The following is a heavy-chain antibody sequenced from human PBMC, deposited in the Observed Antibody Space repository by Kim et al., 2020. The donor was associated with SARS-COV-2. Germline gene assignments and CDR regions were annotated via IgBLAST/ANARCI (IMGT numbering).Heavy chain of an antibody. V-gene: IGHV3-7*03. D-gene: IGHD1-26*01. J-gene: IGHJ4*02. CDR1: GFTFSSYW. Sequence: GGSLRLSCAASGFTFSSYWMSWVRQAPGKGLEWVANIKQDGSEKYYVDSVKGRFTISRDNAKNSLYLQMNSLRAEDTAVYYCARSEWELQTEYYFDYWGQGTLVTVSS. CDR2: IKQDGSEK. CDR3: ARSEWELQTEYYFDY.